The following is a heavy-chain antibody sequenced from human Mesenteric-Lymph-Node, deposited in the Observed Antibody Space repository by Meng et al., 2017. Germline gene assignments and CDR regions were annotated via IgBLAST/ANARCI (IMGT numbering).Heavy chain of an antibody. D-gene: IGHD6-19*01. CDR1: GFTFSSYG. CDR3: ARDLVRWLATDY. V-gene: IGHV3-33*01. J-gene: IGHJ4*02. CDR2: IWYDGSNK. Sequence: GGSLRLSCAASGFTFSSYGMHWVRQAPGKGLEWVAVIWYDGSNKYYADSVKGRFTISRDNSKNTLYLQMNSLRAEDTAVYYCARDLVRWLATDYWGQGTLVTVSS.